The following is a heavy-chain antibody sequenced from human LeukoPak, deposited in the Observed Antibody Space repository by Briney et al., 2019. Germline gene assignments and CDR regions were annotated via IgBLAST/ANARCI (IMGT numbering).Heavy chain of an antibody. J-gene: IGHJ4*02. CDR3: ANRGQQLYDY. CDR2: FNTHNGNK. CDR1: DYTFSSDG. D-gene: IGHD6-13*01. V-gene: IGHV1-18*01. Sequence: SVKVSCKISDYTFSSDGFTWVRQAPGKGLEWMGWFNTHNGNKNYAQKFQGRVTMTTDTSTNTAYMDLRSLTSDDTATYYCANRGQQLYDYWGQGTLVTVSS.